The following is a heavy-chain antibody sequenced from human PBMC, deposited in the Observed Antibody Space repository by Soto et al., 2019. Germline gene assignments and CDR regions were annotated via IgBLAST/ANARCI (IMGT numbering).Heavy chain of an antibody. CDR1: GFTFSSYS. Sequence: EVQLVESGGGLVQPGGSLRLSCAASGFTFSSYSMNWVRQAPGKGLEWVSSISSSSSYIYYADSVKGRFTISRDNAKNSLYLQMNSLRAEDTAVYYCARDQRLTGTTADYWGQGTLVTVSS. D-gene: IGHD1-7*01. CDR3: ARDQRLTGTTADY. CDR2: ISSSSSYI. V-gene: IGHV3-21*01. J-gene: IGHJ4*02.